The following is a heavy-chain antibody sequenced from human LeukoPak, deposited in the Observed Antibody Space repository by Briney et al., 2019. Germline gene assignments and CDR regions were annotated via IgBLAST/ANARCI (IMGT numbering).Heavy chain of an antibody. CDR2: VYPRDSDT. CDR1: GYSFSNYW. CDR3: ARPGERSRRDWNLDQ. V-gene: IGHV5-51*01. Sequence: HGESPKISCKASGYSFSNYWIGWVRQVPGKGLEWMGIVYPRDSDTRYSPSFQGQVTISADKSISTAYLQWSSLKASDTAVYYCARPGERSRRDWNLDQWGQGTLVTVSS. J-gene: IGHJ4*02. D-gene: IGHD1-1*01.